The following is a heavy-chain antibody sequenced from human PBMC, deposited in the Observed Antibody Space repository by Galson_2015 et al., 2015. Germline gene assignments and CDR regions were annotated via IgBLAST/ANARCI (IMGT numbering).Heavy chain of an antibody. CDR1: GFTFSSYR. J-gene: IGHJ4*02. CDR3: ARDFPDSTSWYYFDY. D-gene: IGHD6-13*01. Sequence: SLRLSCAASGFTFSSYRMNWVRRAPGKGLEWVSSISSTGTYIYYADSLKGQFTISRDNAKNSLYLQMNSLRAEDTAVYYCARDFPDSTSWYYFDYWGQGTLVTVSS. CDR2: ISSTGTYI. V-gene: IGHV3-21*01.